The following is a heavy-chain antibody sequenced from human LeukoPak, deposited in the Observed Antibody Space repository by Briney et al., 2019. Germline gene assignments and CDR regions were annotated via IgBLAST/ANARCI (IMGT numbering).Heavy chain of an antibody. CDR1: GFTVSSNY. CDR3: AKDPNRYCGGDCYSDY. D-gene: IGHD2-21*01. CDR2: IYSGGST. Sequence: PGGSLRLSCAASGFTVSSNYMSWVRQAPGKGLEWVSVIYSGGSTYYADSVKGRFTISRDNSKNTLYLQMNSRRAEDTAVYYCAKDPNRYCGGDCYSDYWGQGTLVTVSS. J-gene: IGHJ4*02. V-gene: IGHV3-53*01.